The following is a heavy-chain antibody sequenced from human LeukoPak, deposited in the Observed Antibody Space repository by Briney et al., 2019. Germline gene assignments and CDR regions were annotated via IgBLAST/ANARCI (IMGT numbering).Heavy chain of an antibody. J-gene: IGHJ4*02. V-gene: IGHV1-2*02. CDR3: ARDGGLDY. Sequence: ASVMVSCKASGYTFTDYYMHWVRQAPEQGLEWMGWINPNSGDTNYAQKFQGRVTMTRDTSISTAYMELSRLRSDDTAVYYCARDGGLDYWGQGTLVTVSS. CDR1: GYTFTDYY. D-gene: IGHD3-16*01. CDR2: INPNSGDT.